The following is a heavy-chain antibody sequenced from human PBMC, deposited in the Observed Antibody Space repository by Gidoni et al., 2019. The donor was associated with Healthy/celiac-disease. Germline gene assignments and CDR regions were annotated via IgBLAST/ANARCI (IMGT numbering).Heavy chain of an antibody. Sequence: QVQLQQWGAGLLKPSDTLSLTCAVYGGSFSGDDWSWIRQHPGKGLEWMGEIKQSGSTNYNPSLKNRDNIAVDTSKNQFSLKQSYVTAADTAVYYCARGRRGSGRPTGFDPWGQGTLVTVSS. CDR3: ARGRRGSGRPTGFDP. D-gene: IGHD3-10*01. CDR2: IKQSGST. V-gene: IGHV4-34*01. CDR1: GGSFSGDD. J-gene: IGHJ5*02.